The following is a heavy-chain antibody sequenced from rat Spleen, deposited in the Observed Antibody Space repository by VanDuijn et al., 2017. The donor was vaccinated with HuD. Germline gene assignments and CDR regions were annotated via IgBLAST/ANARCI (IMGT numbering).Heavy chain of an antibody. V-gene: IGHV5-20*01. CDR2: ITNTGGSI. CDR1: GFTFSDFY. D-gene: IGHD1-6*01. Sequence: EVQLVESAGGLVQPGRSLKLSCAASGFTFSDFYMAWVRQAPTKGLEWVASITNTGGSIYYPDSVKGRFTISRDTAQNTLYLQMNSLRSEDTATYYCTTYADYATSPFAYWGRGALVTVSS. J-gene: IGHJ3*01. CDR3: TTYADYATSPFAY.